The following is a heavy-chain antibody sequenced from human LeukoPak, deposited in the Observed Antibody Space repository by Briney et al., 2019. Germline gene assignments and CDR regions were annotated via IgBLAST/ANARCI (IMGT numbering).Heavy chain of an antibody. D-gene: IGHD4-17*01. CDR2: VYYTGST. Sequence: SETLSLTCTVSGGSISSYYWSWIRQPPGKGLEWIGYVYYTGSTNYNPSLKSRVTISVDTSKNQFSLKLSSVTATDTAAYYCARDRYGDHYYYYGMDVWGQGTTVTVSS. CDR3: ARDRYGDHYYYYGMDV. CDR1: GGSISSYY. V-gene: IGHV4-59*01. J-gene: IGHJ6*02.